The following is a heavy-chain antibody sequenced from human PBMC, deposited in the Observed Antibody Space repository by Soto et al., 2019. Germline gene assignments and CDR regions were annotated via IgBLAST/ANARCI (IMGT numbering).Heavy chain of an antibody. CDR3: ARDSAYCSGGSCYPSWFDP. J-gene: IGHJ5*02. Sequence: QVQLQESGPGLVKPSETLSLTCTVSGGSISSYYWSWIRQPPGKGLEWIGYIYYSGSTNYNPSLKSRVTISVDTSKNQFSLKLSSVTAADTAVYYCARDSAYCSGGSCYPSWFDPWGQGTLVTVSS. D-gene: IGHD2-15*01. V-gene: IGHV4-59*01. CDR1: GGSISSYY. CDR2: IYYSGST.